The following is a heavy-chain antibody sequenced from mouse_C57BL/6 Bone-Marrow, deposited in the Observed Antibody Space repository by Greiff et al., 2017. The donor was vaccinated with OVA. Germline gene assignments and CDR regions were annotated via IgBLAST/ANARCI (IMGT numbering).Heavy chain of an antibody. J-gene: IGHJ3*01. CDR2: IHPNSGST. Sequence: QVQLQQPGAELVKPGASVKLSCKASGYTFTSYWMHWVKQRPGQGLEWIGMIHPNSGSTNYNEKFKSKATLTVDKSSSTSYMQLCSLTSEYSAVYYCASQSSCDSWFAYWGPGTLVTVSA. CDR3: ASQSSCDSWFAY. D-gene: IGHD2-13*01. CDR1: GYTFTSYW. V-gene: IGHV1-64*01.